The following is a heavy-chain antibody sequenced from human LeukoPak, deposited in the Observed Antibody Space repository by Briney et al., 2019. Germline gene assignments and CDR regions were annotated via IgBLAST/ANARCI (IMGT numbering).Heavy chain of an antibody. Sequence: SVTVSFKASGGTFSSYAISWVRQAPGQGLEWMGGIIPIFGTANYAQKFQGRVTITADESTSTAYMELSSLRSEDTAVYYCARELPSGYYSDAFDIWGQGTMVTVSS. D-gene: IGHD3-22*01. J-gene: IGHJ3*02. CDR2: IIPIFGTA. CDR3: ARELPSGYYSDAFDI. CDR1: GGTFSSYA. V-gene: IGHV1-69*13.